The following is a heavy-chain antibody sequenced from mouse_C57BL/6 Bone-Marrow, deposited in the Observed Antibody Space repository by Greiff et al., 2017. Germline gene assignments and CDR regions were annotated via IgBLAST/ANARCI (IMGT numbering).Heavy chain of an antibody. CDR2: IYPRSGNT. V-gene: IGHV1-81*01. CDR1: GYTFTSYG. Sequence: QVQLKQSGAELARPGASVKLSCKASGYTFTSYGISWVKQRTGQGLEWIGEIYPRSGNTYYNEKFKGKATLTADKSSSTAYMELRSLTSEDSAVYFCASPPYYGSSYSGFAYWGEGTLVTVSA. CDR3: ASPPYYGSSYSGFAY. D-gene: IGHD1-1*01. J-gene: IGHJ3*01.